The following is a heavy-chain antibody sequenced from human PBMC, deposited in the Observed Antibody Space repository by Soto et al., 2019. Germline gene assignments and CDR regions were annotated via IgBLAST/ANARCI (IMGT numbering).Heavy chain of an antibody. CDR3: ARLGGFYQSLDS. Sequence: PSETLSLTCTVSGGSISSSDYYWSWIRQPPGKGLEWIGYIYYTGTTTYNPSIKSRVTISVDSSKNQFSLNLTSVSAADTAVYYCARLGGFYQSLDSWGQGTLVTVSS. CDR2: IYYTGTT. J-gene: IGHJ5*01. V-gene: IGHV4-61*05. D-gene: IGHD3-22*01. CDR1: GGSISSSDYY.